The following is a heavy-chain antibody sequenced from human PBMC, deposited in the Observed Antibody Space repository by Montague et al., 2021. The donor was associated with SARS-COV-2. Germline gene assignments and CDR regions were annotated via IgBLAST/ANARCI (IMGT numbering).Heavy chain of an antibody. D-gene: IGHD2-15*01. J-gene: IGHJ4*02. Sequence: SQTLSLTCTVSGGSISSYYWSWIRQPPGKGLEWIGYIYYSGSTNYNPSLKSRVTISVDTSKNQFSLKLSSVTAADTAVYYCARRALGYCSGGSCYSGFDYWGQGTLVTVSS. CDR2: IYYSGST. CDR1: GGSISSYY. V-gene: IGHV4-59*08. CDR3: ARRALGYCSGGSCYSGFDY.